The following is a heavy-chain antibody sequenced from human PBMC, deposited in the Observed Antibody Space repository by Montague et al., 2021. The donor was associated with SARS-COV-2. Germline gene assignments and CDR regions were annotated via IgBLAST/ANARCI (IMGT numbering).Heavy chain of an antibody. J-gene: IGHJ4*02. CDR2: IYNSGST. D-gene: IGHD3-22*01. Sequence: SETLSLTCAVYGGSFSGYYWSWIRQPPGKGLEWIGDIYNSGSTKSNPSLTSRVTISVDTSKNQFSLKLSSVTAADTAVYYCARGTKTVFTYDYDSGGYSSDYWGQGTLVTVSS. CDR3: ARGTKTVFTYDYDSGGYSSDY. V-gene: IGHV4-34*01. CDR1: GGSFSGYY.